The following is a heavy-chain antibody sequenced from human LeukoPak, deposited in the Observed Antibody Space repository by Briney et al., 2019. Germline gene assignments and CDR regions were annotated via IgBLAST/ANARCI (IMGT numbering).Heavy chain of an antibody. CDR1: GGSISSSSYC. V-gene: IGHV4-39*01. Sequence: SETLSLTCTVSGGSISSSSYCWGWIRQPPGKGLEWIGSIYYSGSTYYNPSLKGRVTISVDTSKNQFSLKLSSVTAADTAVYYCAIPSWISVFGDAFDIWGQGTMVTVSS. J-gene: IGHJ3*02. CDR2: IYYSGST. D-gene: IGHD2-8*01. CDR3: AIPSWISVFGDAFDI.